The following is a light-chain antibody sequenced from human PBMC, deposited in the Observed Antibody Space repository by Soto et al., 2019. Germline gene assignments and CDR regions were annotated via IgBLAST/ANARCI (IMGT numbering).Light chain of an antibody. Sequence: QSVLTQPAPVSGSPGQSITISCTGTSSDVGGYHYVSWYQQYPGKAPKVMIYDVSNRPSGVSNRFSGSKSGNTVSLTISGLQAEDEADYYCSSYTTSSTYVFGTGTKVTVL. J-gene: IGLJ1*01. CDR3: SSYTTSSTYV. V-gene: IGLV2-14*01. CDR1: SSDVGGYHY. CDR2: DVS.